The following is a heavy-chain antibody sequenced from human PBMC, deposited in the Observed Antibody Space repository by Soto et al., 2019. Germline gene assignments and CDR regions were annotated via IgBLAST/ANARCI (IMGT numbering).Heavy chain of an antibody. V-gene: IGHV4-39*01. CDR1: GGSISSSSYY. Sequence: SETLSLTCTFSGGSISSSSYYWGWIRQPPGKGLEWIGSIYYSGSTYYNPSLKSRVTISVDTSKNQFSLKLSSVTAADTAVYYCARHYSSGWDYFDYWGQGTLVTVSS. CDR3: ARHYSSGWDYFDY. CDR2: IYYSGST. J-gene: IGHJ4*02. D-gene: IGHD6-19*01.